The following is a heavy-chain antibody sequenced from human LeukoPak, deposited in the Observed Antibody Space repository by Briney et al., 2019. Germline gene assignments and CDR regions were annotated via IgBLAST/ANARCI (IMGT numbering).Heavy chain of an antibody. V-gene: IGHV3-30*03. CDR1: GFTFSSYG. CDR3: ASLPSVKYYGSEIDY. J-gene: IGHJ4*02. D-gene: IGHD3-10*01. Sequence: GGSLRLSCAASGFTFSSYGMHWVRQAPGKGLEWVAVISYDGSNKYYADSVKGRFTISRDNSKNTLYLQMNSLRAGDTAVYYCASLPSVKYYGSEIDYWGQGTLVTVSS. CDR2: ISYDGSNK.